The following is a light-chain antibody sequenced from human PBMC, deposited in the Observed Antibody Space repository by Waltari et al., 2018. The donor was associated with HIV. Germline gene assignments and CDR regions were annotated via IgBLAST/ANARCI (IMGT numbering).Light chain of an antibody. Sequence: QSVLNQPPSASRTPGQRVTVRGSEVGSTIGAKPGGGYQQGPGTAPKLLIYSNNQRPSGVPDRFSGSRSGTSASLAISGLQSEDETDYYCATWDDSLNGWVFGGGTKLTVL. CDR1: GSTIGAKP. CDR2: SNN. V-gene: IGLV1-44*01. J-gene: IGLJ3*02. CDR3: ATWDDSLNGWV.